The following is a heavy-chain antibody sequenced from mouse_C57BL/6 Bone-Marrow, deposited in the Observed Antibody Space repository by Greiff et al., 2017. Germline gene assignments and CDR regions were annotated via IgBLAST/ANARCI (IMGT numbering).Heavy chain of an antibody. CDR2: INPNNGGT. D-gene: IGHD2-3*01. Sequence: EVQLQQSGPELVKPGASVKISCKASGYTFTDYYMNWVKQSHGKSLEWIGDINPNNGGTSYNQKFKGKATLTVDKSSSTAYMELRSLTSEDSADYYCARGGYYVAYCGQGTLVTVSA. CDR1: GYTFTDYY. CDR3: ARGGYYVAY. J-gene: IGHJ3*01. V-gene: IGHV1-26*01.